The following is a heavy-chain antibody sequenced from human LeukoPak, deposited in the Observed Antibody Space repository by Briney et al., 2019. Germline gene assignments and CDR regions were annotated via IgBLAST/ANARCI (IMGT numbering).Heavy chain of an antibody. V-gene: IGHV1-8*01. Sequence: ASVKVSCKASGYTFTSYDINWVRQATGQGLEWMGWMNPNSGNTGYAQKFQGRVTMTKDTSTDTAYMELSSLRSEDTAVYYCGTVTDRHFDWPPIYDYWGQGTLVTVSS. CDR3: GTVTDRHFDWPPIYDY. J-gene: IGHJ4*02. CDR2: MNPNSGNT. CDR1: GYTFTSYD. D-gene: IGHD3-9*01.